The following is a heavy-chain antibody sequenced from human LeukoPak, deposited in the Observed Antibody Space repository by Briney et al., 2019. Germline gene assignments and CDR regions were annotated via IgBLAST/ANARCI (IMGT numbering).Heavy chain of an antibody. Sequence: SVKVSCKASGGPFSSYSISWVRQAPGLGLEWMGALIPIFGTTYYAQTFQGRVTITADESATTAYMELSSLRSEDTAVYYCASGVGYYSDILVYWGQGTLVTVSS. V-gene: IGHV1-69*13. D-gene: IGHD1-26*01. CDR3: ASGVGYYSDILVY. J-gene: IGHJ4*02. CDR2: LIPIFGTT. CDR1: GGPFSSYS.